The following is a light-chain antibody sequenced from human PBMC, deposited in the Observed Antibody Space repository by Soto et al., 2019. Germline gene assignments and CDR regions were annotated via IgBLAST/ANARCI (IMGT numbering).Light chain of an antibody. J-gene: IGKJ1*01. CDR2: GAS. CDR1: QSVSSSY. Sequence: EIVLTQSPGTLSMSAGERATLSCRASQSVSSSYLAWYQQKPGQAPRLLIYGASRRATGIPDRFSGSGSGTDFTLTISRLEPEDFAVYYCQQYASFLRTFGQGTKVXIK. CDR3: QQYASFLRT. V-gene: IGKV3-20*01.